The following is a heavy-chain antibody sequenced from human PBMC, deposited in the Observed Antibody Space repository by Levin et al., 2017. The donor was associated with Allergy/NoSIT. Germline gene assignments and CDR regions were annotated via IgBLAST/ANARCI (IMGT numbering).Heavy chain of an antibody. CDR3: ARRGPSQGWFDP. V-gene: IGHV5-51*01. CDR1: GYYFGNYW. CDR2: IYPGDSDT. Sequence: GESLKISCKGSGYYFGNYWIGWVRLMPGKGLEWMGVIYPGDSDTRYSPSFQGQVTISADKSISTAYLQWSSLKASDSAIYYCARRGPSQGWFDPWGQGTLVTVSS. J-gene: IGHJ5*02. D-gene: IGHD3-16*01.